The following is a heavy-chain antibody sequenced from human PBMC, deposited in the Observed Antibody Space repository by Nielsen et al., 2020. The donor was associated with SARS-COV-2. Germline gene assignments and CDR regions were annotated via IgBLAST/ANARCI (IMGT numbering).Heavy chain of an antibody. V-gene: IGHV4-39*01. Sequence: SETLSLTCSVSGDYIRSNDYYWGWIRQPPGKGLEWVGSIYYSGSTFYSPSLKSRVTISVDTSKNQFSLKLSSVTAADTAVYYCARQTVLRYFDWLGQQLDNYYYYGMDVWGQGATVTVSS. CDR1: GDYIRSNDYY. D-gene: IGHD3-9*01. J-gene: IGHJ6*02. CDR2: IYYSGST. CDR3: ARQTVLRYFDWLGQQLDNYYYYGMDV.